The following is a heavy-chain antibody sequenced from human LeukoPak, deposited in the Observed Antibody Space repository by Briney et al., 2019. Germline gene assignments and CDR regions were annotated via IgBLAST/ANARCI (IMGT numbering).Heavy chain of an antibody. V-gene: IGHV3-30*18. CDR3: AKDIAVAGGYYFDY. Sequence: GRSLRLSCAASGFTFSSYGMHWVRQAPGKGLEWVAVISYDGSNKYYADSVKGRFTISRDNSKHTLYLQMNSLRAGDTAVYYCAKDIAVAGGYYFDYWGQGTLVTVSS. CDR2: ISYDGSNK. CDR1: GFTFSSYG. D-gene: IGHD6-19*01. J-gene: IGHJ4*02.